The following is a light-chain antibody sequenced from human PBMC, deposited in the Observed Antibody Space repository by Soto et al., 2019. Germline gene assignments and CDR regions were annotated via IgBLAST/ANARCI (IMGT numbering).Light chain of an antibody. Sequence: EIVMTQSPATLSVSPGERATLSCRASQSVSSNLAWYQQKPGQAPRLLIYGASTRATGIPARFSGSGSGTEFTLTISSLQSEDFAVYYCQQYNKWPPVEYTFGHGTKLEIK. CDR3: QQYNKWPPVEYT. V-gene: IGKV3-15*01. J-gene: IGKJ2*01. CDR2: GAS. CDR1: QSVSSN.